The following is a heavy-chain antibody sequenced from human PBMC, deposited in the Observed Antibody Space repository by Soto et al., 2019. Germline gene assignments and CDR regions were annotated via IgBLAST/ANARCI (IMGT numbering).Heavy chain of an antibody. V-gene: IGHV4-39*01. CDR3: VRAADS. J-gene: IGHJ4*02. CDR1: GGPISSPSSY. Sequence: SETLSLTCIASGGPISSPSSYCGWIRQPPGKGLEWIGSVYDTGSTYYNPSLKSRVTISVDTSKNQFSLRLASVTAADTAVYYCVRAADSWGQGTLVTVS. CDR2: VYDTGST.